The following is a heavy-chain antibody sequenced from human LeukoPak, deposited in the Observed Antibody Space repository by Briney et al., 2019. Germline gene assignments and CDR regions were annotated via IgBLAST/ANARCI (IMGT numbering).Heavy chain of an antibody. Sequence: GGSLRLSCAAPGFTFSSYSMNWVRQAPEKGLEWVSYISSSSSTIYYADSVKGRFTISRDNAKNSLYLQMNSLRAEDTAVYYCARAERGYSYGYISSWYYFDYWGQGTLVTVSS. V-gene: IGHV3-48*01. CDR2: ISSSSSTI. CDR1: GFTFSSYS. J-gene: IGHJ4*02. CDR3: ARAERGYSYGYISSWYYFDY. D-gene: IGHD5-18*01.